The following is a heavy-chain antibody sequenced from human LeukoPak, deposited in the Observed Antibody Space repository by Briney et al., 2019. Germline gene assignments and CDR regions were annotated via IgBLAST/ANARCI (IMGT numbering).Heavy chain of an antibody. V-gene: IGHV1-69*06. Sequence: ASVKVSCKASGGTFSSYAISWVRQAPGQGLEWMGGIIPIFGTANYAQKFQGRVTIIADKSTSTAYMELSSLRSEDTAVYYCASASYYDFWSGYYSDYYYYYYMDVWGKGTTVTVSS. CDR3: ASASYYDFWSGYYSDYYYYYYMDV. CDR2: IIPIFGTA. J-gene: IGHJ6*03. D-gene: IGHD3-3*01. CDR1: GGTFSSYA.